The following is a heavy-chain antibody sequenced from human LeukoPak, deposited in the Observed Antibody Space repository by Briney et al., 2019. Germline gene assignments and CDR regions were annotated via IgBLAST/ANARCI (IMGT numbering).Heavy chain of an antibody. V-gene: IGHV3-23*01. CDR2: ISGSGGST. J-gene: IGHJ4*02. D-gene: IGHD2-2*01. CDR1: GFTFSSYA. CDR3: AKDFDIVVVPAATDY. Sequence: GGSLRLSCAASGFTFSSYAMSWVHQAPGKGLEWVSAISGSGGSTYYADSVKGRFTISRDNSKNTLYLQMNSLRAEDTAVYYCAKDFDIVVVPAATDYWGQGTLVTVSS.